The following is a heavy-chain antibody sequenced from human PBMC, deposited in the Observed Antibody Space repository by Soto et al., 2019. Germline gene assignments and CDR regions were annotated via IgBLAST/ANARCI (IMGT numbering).Heavy chain of an antibody. CDR1: GYTFTSYP. V-gene: IGHV1-3*01. Sequence: ASVKVSCKASGYTFTSYPMHWVRQAPGPGLEWMGWIDAANGDTQYSQKFQGRVNITRDPSAITSYMELSSLRSEDTAVYYCARDWTHYVSRGPVDYWGQGTLVTVSS. CDR3: ARDWTHYVSRGPVDY. CDR2: IDAANGDT. J-gene: IGHJ4*02. D-gene: IGHD3-22*01.